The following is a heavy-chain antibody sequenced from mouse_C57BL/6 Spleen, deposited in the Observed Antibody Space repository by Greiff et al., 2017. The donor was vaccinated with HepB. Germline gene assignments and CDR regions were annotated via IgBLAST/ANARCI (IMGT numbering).Heavy chain of an antibody. V-gene: IGHV1-59*01. CDR1: AYTFTSYW. D-gene: IGHD2-3*01. J-gene: IGHJ3*01. CDR3: ERSDDGYFWFAY. CDR2: IDPSDSYT. Sequence: QVQLQQPGAELVRPGTSVKLSCKASAYTFTSYWMHWVKQRPGQGLEWIGVIDPSDSYTNYNQKFKGKATLTVDTSSSTAYMQLSSLTSEDSAVYYCERSDDGYFWFAYWGQGTLVTVSA.